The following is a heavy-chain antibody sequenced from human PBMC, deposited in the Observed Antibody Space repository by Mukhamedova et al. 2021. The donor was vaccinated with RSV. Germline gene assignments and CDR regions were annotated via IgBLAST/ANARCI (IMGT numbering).Heavy chain of an antibody. J-gene: IGHJ3*02. CDR3: AREKDFDDAFDI. D-gene: IGHD2-15*01. Sequence: GLVWVSRISTDGTRISYADSVKGRLTISRDNAKNTLFLQMNNLRAEDTAVYYCAREKDFDDAFDIWVQATMVTVSS. CDR2: ISTDGTRI. V-gene: IGHV3-74*01.